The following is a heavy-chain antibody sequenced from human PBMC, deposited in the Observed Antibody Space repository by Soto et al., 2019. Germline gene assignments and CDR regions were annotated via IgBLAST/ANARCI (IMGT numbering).Heavy chain of an antibody. CDR1: GGSITSTNYF. J-gene: IGHJ4*02. Sequence: ETLSLTCTVSGGSITSTNYFWGWIRQPPGKGLEWIGSGTTYYNPSLRSRVAISVDTSKNQFSLKLNSVTAADTAIYYFMTYGGDTGRFDYWGQGTLVTVSS. CDR3: MTYGGDTGRFDY. V-gene: IGHV4-39*01. D-gene: IGHD4-17*01. CDR2: SGTT.